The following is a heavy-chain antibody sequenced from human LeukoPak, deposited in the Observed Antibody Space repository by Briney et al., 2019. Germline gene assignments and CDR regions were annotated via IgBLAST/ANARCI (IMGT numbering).Heavy chain of an antibody. V-gene: IGHV3-33*01. J-gene: IGHJ6*02. CDR1: GFTFSSYG. D-gene: IGHD2-15*01. CDR2: IWYDGSNK. CDR3: ARSCSGGSCYSTTYGMDV. Sequence: GGSLRLSCAASGFTFSSYGMHWVRQAPGKGLEWVAVIWYDGSNKYYADSVKGRFTISRDNSKNTLYLQMNSLRAEDTAVYYCARSCSGGSCYSTTYGMDVWGQGTTVTVSS.